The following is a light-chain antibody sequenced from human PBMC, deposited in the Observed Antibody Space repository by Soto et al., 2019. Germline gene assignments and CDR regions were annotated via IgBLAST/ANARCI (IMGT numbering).Light chain of an antibody. V-gene: IGKV1-39*01. CDR1: QYISKY. CDR2: AAS. J-gene: IGKJ1*01. CDR3: HQTYGKHRT. Sequence: DIQMTQSPSSLSASVGDRVTITCRASQYISKYLNWYQQKLGKAPKLLIYAASSLQSGVPSRFSGSGSGTDFTLSISSLQPEDFATYYCHQTYGKHRTFGQGTKVEIK.